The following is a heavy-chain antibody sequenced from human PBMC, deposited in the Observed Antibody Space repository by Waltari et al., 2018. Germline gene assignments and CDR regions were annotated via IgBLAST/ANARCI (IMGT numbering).Heavy chain of an antibody. CDR3: TKFFRLHYYDTSGNPIAFDV. Sequence: VQLVGSGGGLVQPGRSLRLSCVASGFIFEDYAIHWVRQAPGKGLEWVSGISWNSGAEDYADSVKGRCSISRDNAKNSVYLQLNSLRPEDSALYFCTKFFRLHYYDTSGNPIAFDVWGQGTKVTVSS. CDR2: ISWNSGAE. V-gene: IGHV3-9*01. CDR1: GFIFEDYA. D-gene: IGHD3-22*01. J-gene: IGHJ3*01.